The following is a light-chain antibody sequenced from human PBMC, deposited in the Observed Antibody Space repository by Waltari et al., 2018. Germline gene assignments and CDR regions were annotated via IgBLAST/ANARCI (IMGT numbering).Light chain of an antibody. J-gene: IGLJ2*01. Sequence: SYELAQPPSVSVSPGQTASITCSGDTLGDKYVAWYQQRPGQSPVSVMYEDDKRPSGIPERFSGSNSGNTATLTISGTQAMDEADYYCQAWDNSAVSTIIFGGGTTLTVL. V-gene: IGLV3-1*01. CDR3: QAWDNSAVSTII. CDR2: EDD. CDR1: TLGDKY.